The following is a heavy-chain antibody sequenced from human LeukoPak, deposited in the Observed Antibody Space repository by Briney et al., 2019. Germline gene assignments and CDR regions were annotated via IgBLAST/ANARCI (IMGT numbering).Heavy chain of an antibody. V-gene: IGHV4-39*01. CDR1: GGSIRSSDYY. CDR3: ATWPEQGGVPAAIVNDY. CDR2: IYYSGST. Sequence: SETLSLTCTVSGGSIRSSDYYWAWIRQPPGKGLEWIGSIYYSGSTYYYPSLKSRVTISVDTSKNQFSLKLSSVTAADTAVYYCATWPEQGGVPAAIVNDYWGQGTLVTVSS. J-gene: IGHJ4*02. D-gene: IGHD2-2*01.